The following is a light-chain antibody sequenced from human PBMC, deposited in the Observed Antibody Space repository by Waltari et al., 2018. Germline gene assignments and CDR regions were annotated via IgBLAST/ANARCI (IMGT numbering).Light chain of an antibody. CDR3: HHYYIPPLT. CDR2: WAS. CDR1: QSLFSTSNSKTY. V-gene: IGKV4-1*01. Sequence: DIVMTQSPDFFAVSLGERATINCKSSQSLFSTSNSKTYISWYQQKPGQPPKLLIYWASTRGSGVPDRFSGSGSGTDFTLTISSLQAEDVAVYYCHHYYIPPLTFGQGTRLEIK. J-gene: IGKJ5*01.